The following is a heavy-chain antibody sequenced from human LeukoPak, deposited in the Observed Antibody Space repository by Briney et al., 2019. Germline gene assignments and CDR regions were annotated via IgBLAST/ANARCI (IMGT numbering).Heavy chain of an antibody. D-gene: IGHD1-26*01. Sequence: ASVKVSCKASGYTFTSYGLSWVRQAPGQGLEWMGWISTYNGNTNYAQKLQGRVTMTTDTSTSTAYMELRSLRSDDTAVYYCARIGIVGATRYYFDYWGQGTLVTVSS. V-gene: IGHV1-18*01. CDR3: ARIGIVGATRYYFDY. CDR1: GYTFTSYG. J-gene: IGHJ4*02. CDR2: ISTYNGNT.